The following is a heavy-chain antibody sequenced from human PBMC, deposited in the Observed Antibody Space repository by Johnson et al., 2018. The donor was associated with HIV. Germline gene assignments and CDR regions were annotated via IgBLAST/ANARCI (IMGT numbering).Heavy chain of an antibody. Sequence: VQLVESGGGVVQPGRSLRLSCAASGFTFSSYDMHWVRQATGKGLEWVSAIGTAGDTYYPGSVKVRFTISRDNSKNTLYLQMNSLRAEDTAVYYCAKDSSVLLCFDIWGQGTMVTVSS. CDR1: GFTFSSYD. CDR3: AKDSSVLLCFDI. CDR2: IGTAGDT. D-gene: IGHD3-10*01. V-gene: IGHV3-13*01. J-gene: IGHJ3*02.